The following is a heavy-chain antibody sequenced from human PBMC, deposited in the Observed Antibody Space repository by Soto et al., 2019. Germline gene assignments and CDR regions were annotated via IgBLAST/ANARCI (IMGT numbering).Heavy chain of an antibody. CDR2: IYYSGST. D-gene: IGHD2-2*01. Sequence: QVQLQESGPGLVKPSETLSLTCTVSGGSISSYYWSWIRQPPGKGLEWIGYIYYSGSTNYNPSLKSRVTISVDTSKNQFSLKLSSVTAADTAVHYCARPQLPSNIDAFDIWGQGTMVTVSS. CDR3: ARPQLPSNIDAFDI. J-gene: IGHJ3*02. CDR1: GGSISSYY. V-gene: IGHV4-59*08.